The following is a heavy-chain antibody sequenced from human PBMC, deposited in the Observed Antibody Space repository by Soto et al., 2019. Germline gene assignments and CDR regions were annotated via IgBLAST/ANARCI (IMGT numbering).Heavy chain of an antibody. D-gene: IGHD2-8*01. CDR3: AKNGQPPYYYYGMDV. CDR2: ISGYNGDT. V-gene: IGHV1-18*01. CDR1: GYTLTRYG. Sequence: ASVKVSCKASGYTLTRYGISWVRQAPGQGLEWMGWISGYNGDTKYAQKFQGRVTMTVDTSTTTAYMELRSLTSDDRAVYYCAKNGQPPYYYYGMDVWG. J-gene: IGHJ6*02.